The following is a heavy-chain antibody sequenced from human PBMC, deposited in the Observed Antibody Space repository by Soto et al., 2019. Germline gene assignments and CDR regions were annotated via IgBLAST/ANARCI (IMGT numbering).Heavy chain of an antibody. J-gene: IGHJ4*02. V-gene: IGHV1-8*01. D-gene: IGHD2-21*01. CDR2: MNPYSGNT. CDR3: VRAPLDYYSADYFDN. Sequence: ASVKVSCKASGYTFTNNDINWVRQAAGQGLEWMGWMNPYSGNTGYARNFHGRVTMTGDNSITTAYMELSSLRSEDTAVYYCVRAPLDYYSADYFDNWGQGTLVTVSS. CDR1: GYTFTNND.